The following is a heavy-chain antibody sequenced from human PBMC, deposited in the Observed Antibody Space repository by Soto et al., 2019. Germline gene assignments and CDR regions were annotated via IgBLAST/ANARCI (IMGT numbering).Heavy chain of an antibody. D-gene: IGHD1-1*01. CDR1: GLNVSVKRY. CDR2: LYDVDGT. V-gene: IGHV3-53*01. J-gene: IGHJ3*01. CDR3: ASWHEREHAYDV. Sequence: LRLSCAALGLNVSVKRYVAWVRQAPGKGLEWISALYDVDGTFYADSVKGRFTTSSDSSKTTVYLQMNGLRPDDTAVYYCASWHEREHAYDVWGRGTTVTVSS.